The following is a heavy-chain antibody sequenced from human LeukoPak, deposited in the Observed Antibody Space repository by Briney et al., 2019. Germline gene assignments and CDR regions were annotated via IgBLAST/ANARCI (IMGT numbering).Heavy chain of an antibody. CDR3: ARDAHSGWSRNGRRFDY. V-gene: IGHV4-59*01. J-gene: IGHJ4*02. CDR2: IYYSGST. D-gene: IGHD6-19*01. CDR1: GGSISSYY. Sequence: SETLSLTCTVSGGSISSYYWSWIRQPPGKGLEWIGYIYYSGSTNYNPSLKSRVTISVDTSKNQFSLKLSSVTAADTAVYYCARDAHSGWSRNGRRFDYWGQGTLVTVSS.